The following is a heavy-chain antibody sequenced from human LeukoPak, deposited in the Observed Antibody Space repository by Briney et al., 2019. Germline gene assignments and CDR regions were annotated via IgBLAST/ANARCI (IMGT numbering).Heavy chain of an antibody. CDR3: ARTLYGDYRSFDY. D-gene: IGHD4-17*01. Sequence: PSETLSLTCTVSGGSISSSSYYWGWIRQPPGKGLEWIGNIYYSGNTYYNPSLKSRVTISVDTSKNQFSLKLNSVTAADTAVYYCARTLYGDYRSFDYWGQGTLVTVSS. V-gene: IGHV4-39*07. CDR1: GGSISSSSYY. CDR2: IYYSGNT. J-gene: IGHJ4*02.